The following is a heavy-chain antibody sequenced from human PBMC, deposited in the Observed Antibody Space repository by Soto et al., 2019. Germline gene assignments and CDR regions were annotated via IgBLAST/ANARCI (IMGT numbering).Heavy chain of an antibody. Sequence: SETLSLTCAVYGGSFSGYYWSWIRQPPGKGQERIGEINHSGSTNYNPSLKSRVTISVDTSKNQFSLKLSSVTAADTAVYYCARGTSTSWYYYYYGTDVWGQGTTVTVSS. CDR2: INHSGST. CDR1: GGSFSGYY. V-gene: IGHV4-34*01. CDR3: ARGTSTSWYYYYYGTDV. J-gene: IGHJ6*02. D-gene: IGHD6-13*01.